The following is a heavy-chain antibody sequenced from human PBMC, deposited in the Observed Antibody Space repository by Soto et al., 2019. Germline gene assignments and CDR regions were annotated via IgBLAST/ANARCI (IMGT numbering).Heavy chain of an antibody. J-gene: IGHJ5*02. CDR1: GGSFSGYY. V-gene: IGHV4-34*01. Sequence: SETLSLTCAVYGGSFSGYYWSWIRQPPGKGLEWIGEINHSGSTNYNPSLKSRVTISVDTSKNQFSLKLSSVTAADTAVYYCASYYGSGSYVNNNWFDPWGQGTLVPVSS. D-gene: IGHD3-10*01. CDR3: ASYYGSGSYVNNNWFDP. CDR2: INHSGST.